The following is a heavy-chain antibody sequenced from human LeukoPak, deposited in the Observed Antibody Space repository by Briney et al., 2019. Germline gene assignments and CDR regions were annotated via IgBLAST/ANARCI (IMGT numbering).Heavy chain of an antibody. D-gene: IGHD6-6*01. CDR1: GFTFSSYW. CDR3: ARGGSSSGDYYYYMDV. Sequence: PGGSLRLSCAASGFTFSSYWMSWVRQAPGKGLEWVANIKQDGSEKYYVDFVKGRFTISRDNAKNSVYLQMNSLRAEDTAMYYCARGGSSSGDYYYYMDVWGEGTTVTVSS. J-gene: IGHJ6*03. V-gene: IGHV3-7*04. CDR2: IKQDGSEK.